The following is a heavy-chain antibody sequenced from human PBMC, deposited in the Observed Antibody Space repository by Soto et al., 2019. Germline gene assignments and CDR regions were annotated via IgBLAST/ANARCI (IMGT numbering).Heavy chain of an antibody. Sequence: QVQLQESGPGLVKPSQTLSLACTVSGGSISSGDYYWSWIRQPPGKGLEWIGYIYHSGSTYCNPFLKSRVTISVDTSKNQFSLKLSSVTAAATAVYYCAIYGGNYVYFDYWGQGTLVTVSS. CDR2: IYHSGST. CDR3: AIYGGNYVYFDY. D-gene: IGHD3-10*02. V-gene: IGHV4-30-4*01. CDR1: GGSISSGDYY. J-gene: IGHJ4*02.